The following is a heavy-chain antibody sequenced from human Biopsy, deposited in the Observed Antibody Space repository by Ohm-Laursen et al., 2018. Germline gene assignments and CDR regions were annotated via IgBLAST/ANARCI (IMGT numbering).Heavy chain of an antibody. CDR1: GYTFTDAA. Sequence: GASVKVSCKTSGYTFTDAAINWVRQVGGQGFEWLGWISTKTGNTNFAQKFQGRITLTTDASTATAYMELRGLISDDTAVYYCARNLANDYVWGSYGDDNWGQGTLVTVSS. CDR3: ARNLANDYVWGSYGDDN. D-gene: IGHD3-16*01. CDR2: ISTKTGNT. V-gene: IGHV1-18*01. J-gene: IGHJ4*02.